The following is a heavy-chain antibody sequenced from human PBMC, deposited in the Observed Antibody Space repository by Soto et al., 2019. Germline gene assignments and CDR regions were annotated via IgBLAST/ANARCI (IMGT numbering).Heavy chain of an antibody. D-gene: IGHD6-6*01. CDR2: IKGNGGAT. J-gene: IGHJ4*02. CDR1: GYTFTGHD. V-gene: IGHV1-2*02. CDR3: ARVGSYSDGSSYPY. Sequence: ASVKVSCKASGYTFTGHDLHWVRQAPGQGLEWMGWIKGNGGATRYARKFQGRVTMTRDTSTTTAYLELNSLRSDDTAVYFCARVGSYSDGSSYPYWGQGTLVTVSS.